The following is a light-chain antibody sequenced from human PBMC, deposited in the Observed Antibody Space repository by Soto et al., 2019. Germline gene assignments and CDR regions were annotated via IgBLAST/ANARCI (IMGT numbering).Light chain of an antibody. CDR1: HSVSSS. CDR3: QQYKNWPPWT. CDR2: GAS. V-gene: IGKV3-15*01. J-gene: IGKJ1*01. Sequence: EIVMTQTPVTRSVSPGERATLSCRASHSVSSSLAWFQQKPGQAPRLLVYGASTRATGIPARFSGSGSGTEFTLTISSLQSEDFAIYYCQQYKNWPPWTFGQGTKVEIK.